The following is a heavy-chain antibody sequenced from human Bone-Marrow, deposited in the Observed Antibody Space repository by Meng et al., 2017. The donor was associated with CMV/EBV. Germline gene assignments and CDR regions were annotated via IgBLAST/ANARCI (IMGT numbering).Heavy chain of an antibody. J-gene: IGHJ5*02. CDR1: GFTFGDYA. CDR3: TRDGGGYCSSTSCYISAGWFDP. V-gene: IGHV3-49*04. Sequence: GGSLRLSCTASGFTFGDYAMSWVRQAPGKGLEWVGFIRSKAYGGTTEYAASVKGRFTISRDDSKSIAYLQMNSLKTEDTAVYYCTRDGGGYCSSTSCYISAGWFDPWGQGTLVTVSS. D-gene: IGHD2-2*02. CDR2: IRSKAYGGTT.